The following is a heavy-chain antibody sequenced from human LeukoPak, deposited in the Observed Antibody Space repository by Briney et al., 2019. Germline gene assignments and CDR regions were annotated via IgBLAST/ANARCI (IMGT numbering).Heavy chain of an antibody. V-gene: IGHV4-34*01. Sequence: SETLSLTCAVYGGSFSGYYWSWIRQPPGKGLEWIGEINHSGITNYNPSLKSRVTISLDTSKNQFSLKLSSVTAADTAVYYCARAELMGSYNWFDLWGQGTLVTVSS. CDR2: INHSGIT. J-gene: IGHJ5*02. CDR1: GGSFSGYY. CDR3: ARAELMGSYNWFDL. D-gene: IGHD2-8*01.